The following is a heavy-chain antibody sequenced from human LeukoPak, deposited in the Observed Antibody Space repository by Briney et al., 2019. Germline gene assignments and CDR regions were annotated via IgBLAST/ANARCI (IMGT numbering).Heavy chain of an antibody. CDR1: GGTLSSYA. J-gene: IGHJ3*02. CDR3: ASPRRDTAMARAFDI. D-gene: IGHD5-18*01. V-gene: IGHV1-69*06. Sequence: ASVKVSCTASGGTLSSYAISWVRQAPGQGLEWMGGIIPIFGTANYAQKFQGRVTITADKSTSTAYMELSSLRSEDTAVYYCASPRRDTAMARAFDIWGKGTMVTVSS. CDR2: IIPIFGTA.